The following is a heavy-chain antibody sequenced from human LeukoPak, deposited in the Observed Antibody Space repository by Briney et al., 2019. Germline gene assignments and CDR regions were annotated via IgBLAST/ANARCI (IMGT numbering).Heavy chain of an antibody. J-gene: IGHJ3*02. V-gene: IGHV3-13*01. CDR1: GFTFSSYD. CDR3: AKDLNSGSYSISHAFDI. D-gene: IGHD1-26*01. CDR2: IGTAGDT. Sequence: GGSLRLSCAASGFTFSSYDMHWVRQATGKGLEWVSAIGTAGDTYYPGSVKGRFTISRENAKNSLYLQMNSLRAGDTAVYYCAKDLNSGSYSISHAFDIWGQGTMVTVSS.